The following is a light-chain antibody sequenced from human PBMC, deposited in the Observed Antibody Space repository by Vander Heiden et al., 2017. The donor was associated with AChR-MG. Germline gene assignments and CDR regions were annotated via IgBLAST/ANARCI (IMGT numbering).Light chain of an antibody. CDR2: SNN. V-gene: IGLV1-44*01. Sequence: QSVLTQPPSASGTPGQRVTIPCSGSSSNIESNTVNWYHHRPGTAPKLLIYSNNQRPSGVPARFSGSKSGTSASLAISGLQSEDEADYYCAAWDDSLNGGVFGGGTKLTVL. CDR1: SSNIESNT. J-gene: IGLJ3*02. CDR3: AAWDDSLNGGV.